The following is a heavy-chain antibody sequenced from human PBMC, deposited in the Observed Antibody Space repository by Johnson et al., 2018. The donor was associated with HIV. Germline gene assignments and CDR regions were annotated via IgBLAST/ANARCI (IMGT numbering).Heavy chain of an antibody. CDR3: AKDRVYPCECGAGAPFEAFDI. Sequence: VQLVESGGGVVQPGKSLRLSCVASAFAFSSYAMHWVRQAPGKGLEWVSAICGSGGSTYSADSMKGRFTISRDNSNNTLYLQINSLRAENTAVYYCAKDRVYPCECGAGAPFEAFDIWGQGTMVTVSS. V-gene: IGHV3-23*04. J-gene: IGHJ3*02. CDR2: ICGSGGST. D-gene: IGHD2-21*01. CDR1: AFAFSSYA.